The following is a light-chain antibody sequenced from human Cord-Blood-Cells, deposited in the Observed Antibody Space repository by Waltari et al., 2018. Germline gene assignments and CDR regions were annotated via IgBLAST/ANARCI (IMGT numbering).Light chain of an antibody. V-gene: IGLV2-23*01. CDR2: EGS. J-gene: IGLJ2*01. CDR3: CSYAGSSTLV. CDR1: SSDGGSYNL. Sequence: QSALTQPASVSGSPGQSITLSCTGTSSDGGSYNLVSWYQHHPGKATKPMIYEGSKRPSGVSNRFSGSKSGNTASLTISGLQAEDEADYYCCSYAGSSTLVFGGGTKLTVL.